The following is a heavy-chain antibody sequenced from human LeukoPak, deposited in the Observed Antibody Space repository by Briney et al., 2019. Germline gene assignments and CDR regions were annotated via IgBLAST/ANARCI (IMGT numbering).Heavy chain of an antibody. CDR2: IKRGGTV. CDR3: KWERSVYYGMDV. D-gene: IGHD1-26*01. V-gene: IGHV3-15*01. Sequence: PGGSLRLSCVVSGLKSSDAWVTRVRQAPGKGLEWVGRIKRGGTVDYAAPVNGRFTISRDDSKNTVYLQINSLKIEDTAVYYCKWERSVYYGMDVWGQGTTVTVSS. J-gene: IGHJ6*02. CDR1: GLKSSDAW.